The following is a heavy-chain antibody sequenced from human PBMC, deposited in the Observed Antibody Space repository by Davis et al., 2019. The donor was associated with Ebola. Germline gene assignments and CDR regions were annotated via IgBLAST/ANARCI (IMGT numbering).Heavy chain of an antibody. CDR2: IYYSGST. D-gene: IGHD1-26*01. Sequence: MPGGSLRLSCTVSGGSINNYYWSWIRQPPGKGLEWIGYIYYSGSTNYNPSLKSRVTISVDTSKNQFSLKLSSVTAADTAVYYCASQYSGSYGTFDYWGQGTLVTVSS. CDR1: GGSINNYY. V-gene: IGHV4-59*08. CDR3: ASQYSGSYGTFDY. J-gene: IGHJ4*02.